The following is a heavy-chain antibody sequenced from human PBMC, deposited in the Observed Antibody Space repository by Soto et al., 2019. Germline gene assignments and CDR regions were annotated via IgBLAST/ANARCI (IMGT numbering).Heavy chain of an antibody. CDR1: GGSISSGGYS. D-gene: IGHD4-17*01. V-gene: IGHV4-30-2*01. CDR2: IYHSGNT. J-gene: IGHJ2*01. Sequence: SETLSLTCAVSGGSISSGGYSWSWIRQPPGKGLEWIGYIYHSGNTYYNPSLKSRVTISVDRSKNQFSLKLSSVTAADTAVYYCARVSSTVAYWYFDLWGRGTLVTVSS. CDR3: ARVSSTVAYWYFDL.